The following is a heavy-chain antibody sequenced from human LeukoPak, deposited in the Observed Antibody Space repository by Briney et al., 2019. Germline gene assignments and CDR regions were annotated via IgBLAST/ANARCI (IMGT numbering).Heavy chain of an antibody. CDR3: ASRSIVGAAYWGMDV. V-gene: IGHV1-3*01. J-gene: IGHJ6*04. D-gene: IGHD1-26*01. CDR2: INAGNGNS. CDR1: GHTFTNYP. Sequence: ASVKVSCKASGHTFTNYPMHWVRQTPGQRLEWLGWINAGNGNSKCSQNFQGRVTITRDTSASTAYMELSSLRYEDTAVYYCASRSIVGAAYWGMDVWGKGTTATVSS.